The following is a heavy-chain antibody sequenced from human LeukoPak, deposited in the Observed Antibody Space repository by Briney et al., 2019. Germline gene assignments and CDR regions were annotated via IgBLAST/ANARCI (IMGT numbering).Heavy chain of an antibody. J-gene: IGHJ4*02. CDR3: ARQEGPGPGIAAFLTDY. CDR2: ISYSGNT. Sequence: SETLSLTCTVSGGSIISSDYHWGWVRQPPGKGLEWIGTISYSGNTDYNPSLRSRVTISVDTSKNQFSLKLSSVTAADTAVYYCARQEGPGPGIAAFLTDYWGQGTLVTVSS. D-gene: IGHD6-25*01. CDR1: GGSIISSDYH. V-gene: IGHV4-39*01.